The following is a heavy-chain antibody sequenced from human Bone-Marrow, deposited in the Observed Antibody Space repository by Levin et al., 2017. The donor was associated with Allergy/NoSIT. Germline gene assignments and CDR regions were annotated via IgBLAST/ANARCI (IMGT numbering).Heavy chain of an antibody. Sequence: GGSLRLSCAASGFTFDDYAMHWVRQAPGKGLEWVSGISWNSGSIGYADSVKGRFTISRDNAKNSLYLQMNSLRAEDTALYYCAKGTARRYDYYGMDGWGQGTTVTVSS. J-gene: IGHJ6*02. V-gene: IGHV3-9*01. D-gene: IGHD6-6*01. CDR2: ISWNSGSI. CDR1: GFTFDDYA. CDR3: AKGTARRYDYYGMDG.